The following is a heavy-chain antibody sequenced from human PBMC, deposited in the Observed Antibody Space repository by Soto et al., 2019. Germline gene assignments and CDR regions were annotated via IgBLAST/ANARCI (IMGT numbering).Heavy chain of an antibody. CDR3: ARVRDSSGYYYLWFDP. V-gene: IGHV1-69*06. CDR1: GGTFSSYA. J-gene: IGHJ5*02. Sequence: SVKVSCKASGGTFSSYAISWVRQAPGQGLEWMGGIIPIFGTANYAQKFQGRVTITADKSTSTAYMELSSLRSEDTAVYYCARVRDSSGYYYLWFDPWGQGDLVTVSS. CDR2: IIPIFGTA. D-gene: IGHD3-22*01.